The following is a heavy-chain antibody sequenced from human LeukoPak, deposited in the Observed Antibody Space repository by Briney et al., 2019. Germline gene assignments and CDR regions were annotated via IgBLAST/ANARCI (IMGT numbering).Heavy chain of an antibody. D-gene: IGHD5-12*01. V-gene: IGHV1-69*04. CDR3: ARYSGYDHSYYGMDV. J-gene: IGHJ6*02. CDR2: IIPILGIA. Sequence: SVKVSCKASGGTFSSYAISWVRQAPGQGLEWMERIIPILGIANYAQKFQGRVTITADKSTSTAYMELSSLRSEDTAVYYCARYSGYDHSYYGMDVWGQGTTVTVSS. CDR1: GGTFSSYA.